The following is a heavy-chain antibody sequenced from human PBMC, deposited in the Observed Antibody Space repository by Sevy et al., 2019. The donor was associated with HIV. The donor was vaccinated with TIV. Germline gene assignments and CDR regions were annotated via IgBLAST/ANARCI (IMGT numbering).Heavy chain of an antibody. D-gene: IGHD3-10*01. Sequence: GGSLRLSCAASGFTFSSYGMHWVRQAPGKGLEWVAFIRYDGSNKYYADSVKGRFTISRDNSKNTLYLQMNILRAEDTAVYYSAKDLRITMVQGVGSYYYYGMDVWGQGTTVTVSS. J-gene: IGHJ6*02. CDR3: AKDLRITMVQGVGSYYYYGMDV. CDR2: IRYDGSNK. CDR1: GFTFSSYG. V-gene: IGHV3-30*02.